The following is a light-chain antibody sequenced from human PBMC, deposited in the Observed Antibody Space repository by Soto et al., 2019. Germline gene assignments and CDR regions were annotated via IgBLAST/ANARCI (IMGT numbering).Light chain of an antibody. J-gene: IGLJ3*02. CDR3: SSFTTTYTWL. Sequence: QSALTQPASVSGSPGQSIAISCTGTSSDVGSYKYVSWFQQHPGKAPKLVIYEVNNRPSGVSNRFSGSKSGNTASLTISGLKAEDEADYYCSSFTTTYTWLFGGGTKVTFL. CDR2: EVN. V-gene: IGLV2-14*01. CDR1: SSDVGSYKY.